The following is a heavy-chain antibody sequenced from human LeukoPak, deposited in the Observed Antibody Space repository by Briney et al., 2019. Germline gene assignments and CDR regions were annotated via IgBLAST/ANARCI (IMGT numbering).Heavy chain of an antibody. CDR2: IYYSGST. CDR1: GGSISSGGYY. Sequence: SQTLSLTCTVSGGSISSGGYYWSRIRQHPGKGLEWIGYIYYSGSTYYNPSLKSRVTISVDTSKNQFSLKLSSVTAADTAVYYCASGPYYDILTGYLSLPEYFQHWGQGTLVTVSS. CDR3: ASGPYYDILTGYLSLPEYFQH. J-gene: IGHJ1*01. D-gene: IGHD3-9*01. V-gene: IGHV4-31*03.